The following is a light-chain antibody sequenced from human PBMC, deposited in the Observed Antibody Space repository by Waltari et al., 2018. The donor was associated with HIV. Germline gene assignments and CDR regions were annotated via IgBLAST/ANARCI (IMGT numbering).Light chain of an antibody. V-gene: IGLV2-14*03. J-gene: IGLJ1*01. Sequence: QSALTQPAPVSGSPGQSITILCTGTSSDVGGYNYVSWYQQHPGKAPKLMIYDVSNRPSGVSNRFSGSKSGNTASLTISGLQAEDEADYYCSSYTSSSTLYVFGTGTKVTVL. CDR3: SSYTSSSTLYV. CDR2: DVS. CDR1: SSDVGGYNY.